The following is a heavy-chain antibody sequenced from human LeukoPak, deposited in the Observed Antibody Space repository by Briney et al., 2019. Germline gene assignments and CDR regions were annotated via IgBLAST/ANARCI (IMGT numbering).Heavy chain of an antibody. CDR1: GFTFSSYW. J-gene: IGHJ4*02. Sequence: GGSLRLFCAASGFTFSSYWMHWVRHAPGRGLVWVSHINSDGSSTGYAVSVKGRFTVSRDNAKNTLYLQMNSLRAEDTAVYYCASAIGPGSPFDYWGQGTLVTVSS. D-gene: IGHD3-10*01. CDR3: ASAIGPGSPFDY. CDR2: INSDGSST. V-gene: IGHV3-74*01.